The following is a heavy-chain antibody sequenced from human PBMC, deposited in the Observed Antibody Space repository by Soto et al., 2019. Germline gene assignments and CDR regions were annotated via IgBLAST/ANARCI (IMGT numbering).Heavy chain of an antibody. V-gene: IGHV4-4*07. CDR1: RCSISSYY. CDR3: ARGLWDRSSYSSRLWFDP. D-gene: IGHD3-22*01. J-gene: IGHJ5*02. Sequence: PXETLYLTCTVSRCSISSYYWSWIRQPAGRGLDGIGHMYTSGSTNYNPSLSSRVTMSLDTSKSQFSLRLMSVTAADTAVYYCARGLWDRSSYSSRLWFDPWGQGSLVTVS. CDR2: MYTSGST.